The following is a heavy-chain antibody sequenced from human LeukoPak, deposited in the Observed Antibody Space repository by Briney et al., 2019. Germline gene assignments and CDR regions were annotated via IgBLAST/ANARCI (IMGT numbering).Heavy chain of an antibody. CDR1: GFTFSSYG. Sequence: GGSPRLSCAASGFTFSSYGMSWVRQAPGKGLEWVSAISGSGGSTYYADSVKGRFTISRDNSKNTLYLQMNSLRAEDTAVYYCAKSTGSYRYPFDYWGQGTLVTVSS. V-gene: IGHV3-23*01. J-gene: IGHJ4*02. CDR2: ISGSGGST. D-gene: IGHD3-16*02. CDR3: AKSTGSYRYPFDY.